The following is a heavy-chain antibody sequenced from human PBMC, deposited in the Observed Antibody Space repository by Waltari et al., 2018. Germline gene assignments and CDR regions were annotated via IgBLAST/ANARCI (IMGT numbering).Heavy chain of an antibody. Sequence: QVQLVQSGAEVKKPGSSVKVSCTASGGTFSSYALSWVRQPPGQGLEWMGGIIPIFGTANYAQKFQGRVTITTDESTSTAYMELSSLRSEDTAVYYCARASPNSGYFKGNAFDIWGQGTMVTVSS. CDR3: ARASPNSGYFKGNAFDI. J-gene: IGHJ3*02. D-gene: IGHD3-22*01. CDR2: IIPIFGTA. CDR1: GGTFSSYA. V-gene: IGHV1-69*05.